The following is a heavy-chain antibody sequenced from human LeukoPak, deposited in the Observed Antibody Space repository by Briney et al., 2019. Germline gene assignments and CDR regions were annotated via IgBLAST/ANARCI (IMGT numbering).Heavy chain of an antibody. CDR1: GFTFSSYW. Sequence: GGSLRLSCAASGFTFSSYWMHWVRQAPGKGLVWVSRINTDGSSTSYADSVKGRFTISRDNAKNTLYLQMNSLRAEDTAVYYCAREGSAGTTDYFDYWGQGTLVTVSS. CDR3: AREGSAGTTDYFDY. CDR2: INTDGSST. D-gene: IGHD1-7*01. V-gene: IGHV3-74*01. J-gene: IGHJ4*02.